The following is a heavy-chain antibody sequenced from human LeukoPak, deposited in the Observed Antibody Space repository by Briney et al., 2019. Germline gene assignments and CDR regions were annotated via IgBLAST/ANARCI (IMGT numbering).Heavy chain of an antibody. Sequence: VASVKVSCKTSGYTFTGYYIHWVRQAPGQGLEWMGWINPNSGGTKYVEKFQGRVTMTRDTSISAAYMELSRLRSDDTAVYYCARDESPLAAAGVHWGPGTLVTVSS. CDR2: INPNSGGT. CDR1: GYTFTGYY. CDR3: ARDESPLAAAGVH. V-gene: IGHV1-2*02. D-gene: IGHD6-13*01. J-gene: IGHJ4*02.